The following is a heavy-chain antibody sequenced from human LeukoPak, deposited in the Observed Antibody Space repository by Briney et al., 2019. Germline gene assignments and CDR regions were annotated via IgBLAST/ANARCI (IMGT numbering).Heavy chain of an antibody. CDR1: GFTFSNYA. CDR2: VRGRGST. J-gene: IGHJ4*02. Sequence: PGGSLRLSCAASGFTFSNYAMSWVRQAPGRGPEWVSGVRGRGSTFYSDSVKGRFTISRDNTKNTVHLQMNSLRADDTAVYYCAKEEAEVGRHNFHSWGQGTLVTVSS. CDR3: AKEEAEVGRHNFHS. V-gene: IGHV3-23*01. D-gene: IGHD5-24*01.